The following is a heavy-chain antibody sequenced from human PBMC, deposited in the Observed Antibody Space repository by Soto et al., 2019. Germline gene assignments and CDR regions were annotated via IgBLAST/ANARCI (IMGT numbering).Heavy chain of an antibody. CDR3: VKDPCFYGMDV. D-gene: IGHD2-15*01. CDR1: GASVSGDSYS. Sequence: LQESGPGLVKPSETLSLTCTVSGASVSGDSYSWSWIRQPPGKGLEWIGCFYFTGSTKINPSLQNRVTISVDESKNQMSLRLNSVTAADTAFYYCVKDPCFYGMDVWGQGTTVTVSS. V-gene: IGHV4-61*01. J-gene: IGHJ6*02. CDR2: FYFTGST.